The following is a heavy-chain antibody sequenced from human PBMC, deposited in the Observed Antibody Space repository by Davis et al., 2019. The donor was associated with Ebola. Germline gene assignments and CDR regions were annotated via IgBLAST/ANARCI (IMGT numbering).Heavy chain of an antibody. CDR1: GFTVSRNY. CDR2: IHSGGAT. J-gene: IGHJ4*02. Sequence: GGSLRLSCAASGFTVSRNYMSWVRQAPGKGLEWVSVIHSGGATYYADSVKGRLTISRDHSRNTLYLQLNSLRADDTAVYYCARDLFGDIEYWGQGNVVTVSS. D-gene: IGHD3-10*01. V-gene: IGHV3-66*01. CDR3: ARDLFGDIEY.